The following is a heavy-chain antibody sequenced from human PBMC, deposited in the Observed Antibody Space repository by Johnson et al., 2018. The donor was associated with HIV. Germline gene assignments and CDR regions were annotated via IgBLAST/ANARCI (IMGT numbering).Heavy chain of an antibody. CDR1: GFTFSTYG. V-gene: IGHV3-23*04. Sequence: VQLVESGGGLVQPGGSLRMSCVASGFTFSTYGMTWVRQAPGKGLEWVSAISGTGGTTYYADSVRGRFSISRDKSKDTLYLQMSSLRAEDTAVYYCARSQVAATSEGAFDIWGQGTMVTVSS. CDR2: ISGTGGTT. CDR3: ARSQVAATSEGAFDI. J-gene: IGHJ3*02. D-gene: IGHD2-15*01.